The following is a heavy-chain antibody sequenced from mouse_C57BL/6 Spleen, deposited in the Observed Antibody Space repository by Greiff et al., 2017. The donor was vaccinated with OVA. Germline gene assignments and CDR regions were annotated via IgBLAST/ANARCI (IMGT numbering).Heavy chain of an antibody. CDR3: ARHEAPGSSYYAMDY. Sequence: QVQLKESGAELVKPGASVKLSCKASGYTFTEYTIHWVKQRSGQGLEWIGWFYPGSGSIKYNEKFKDKATLTADKSSSTVYMELSRLTSEDSAVYCCARHEAPGSSYYAMDYWGQGTSVTVSS. D-gene: IGHD1-1*01. J-gene: IGHJ4*01. V-gene: IGHV1-62-2*01. CDR2: FYPGSGSI. CDR1: GYTFTEYT.